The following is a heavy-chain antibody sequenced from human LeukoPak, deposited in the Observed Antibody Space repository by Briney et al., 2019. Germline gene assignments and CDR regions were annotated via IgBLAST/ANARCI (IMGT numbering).Heavy chain of an antibody. D-gene: IGHD3-10*01. Sequence: ASVKVSCKASGYTFTGYYMHWVRQAPGQGLEWMGRINPNSGGTNYAQKFQGRVTMTRDTSISTAYMELSRLRSGDTAVYYCAPSLYYYGSGSYQTEGYWGQGTLVTVSS. J-gene: IGHJ4*02. CDR2: INPNSGGT. CDR1: GYTFTGYY. CDR3: APSLYYYGSGSYQTEGY. V-gene: IGHV1-2*06.